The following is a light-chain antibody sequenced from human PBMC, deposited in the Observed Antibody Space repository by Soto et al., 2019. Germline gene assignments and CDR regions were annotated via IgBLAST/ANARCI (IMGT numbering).Light chain of an antibody. J-gene: IGKJ5*01. V-gene: IGKV3-20*01. CDR2: GAS. CDR3: QQSYSSPVT. CDR1: QSVSSSY. Sequence: EIVLTQSPGTLSLSPGERATLSCRASQSVSSSYLAWYQQKPGQAPRLLIYGASSRATGIPDRFSGSGSGTDFTLTISSLQPEDSATYYCQQSYSSPVTFGQGTRLENK.